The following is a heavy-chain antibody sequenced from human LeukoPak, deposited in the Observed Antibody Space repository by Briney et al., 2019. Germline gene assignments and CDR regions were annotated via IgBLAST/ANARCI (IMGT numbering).Heavy chain of an antibody. V-gene: IGHV1-2*02. CDR2: INPNSGGT. D-gene: IGHD3-9*01. J-gene: IGHJ4*02. CDR1: GYTFTDFY. CDR3: ARDPSRDIMTATLPGY. Sequence: ASVKVSCKASGYTFTDFYMHWVRQAPGQGLEWMGWINPNSGGTSFAQQFQGRVTMTRDTSISTTHMELSSLRSDDTAVYYCARDPSRDIMTATLPGYWGQGTLVTVSS.